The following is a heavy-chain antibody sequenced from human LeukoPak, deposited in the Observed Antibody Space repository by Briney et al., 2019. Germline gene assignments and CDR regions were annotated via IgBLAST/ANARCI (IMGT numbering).Heavy chain of an antibody. V-gene: IGHV3-15*01. Sequence: GGSLRLSCAASGFTFSSYSMNWVHQAPGKGLEWVGRIRSKRDFETIDYAAPVKGRFTISRDDSRNTLYLQMNSLKIEDTALYYCMIDVPGGSYPFDYWGQGTLVTVSS. D-gene: IGHD1-26*01. J-gene: IGHJ4*02. CDR1: GFTFSSYS. CDR3: MIDVPGGSYPFDY. CDR2: IRSKRDFETI.